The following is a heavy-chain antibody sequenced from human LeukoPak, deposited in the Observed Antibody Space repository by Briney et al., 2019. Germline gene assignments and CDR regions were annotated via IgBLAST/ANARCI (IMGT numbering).Heavy chain of an antibody. J-gene: IGHJ6*03. Sequence: GGSLRLSCAASGFTFSSYGMNWVRQAPRKGLGWVSYISSSSSTIYYADSVKGRFTISRDNAKNSLYLQMNSLRAEDTAVYYCARKMVRWNYYYYMDVWGKGTTVTVSS. V-gene: IGHV3-48*01. CDR3: ARKMVRWNYYYYMDV. CDR2: ISSSSSTI. CDR1: GFTFSSYG. D-gene: IGHD2-8*01.